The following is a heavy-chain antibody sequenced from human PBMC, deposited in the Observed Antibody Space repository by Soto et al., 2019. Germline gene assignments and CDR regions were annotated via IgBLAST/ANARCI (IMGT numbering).Heavy chain of an antibody. CDR1: GFTFSDYY. CDR2: ISSSSSYT. CDR3: ARGSEDLTSNFDY. V-gene: IGHV3-11*06. J-gene: IGHJ4*02. Sequence: PGGSLRLSCAASGFTFSDYYMSWIRQAPGKGLEWVSYISSSSSYTNYADSVKGRFTISRDNAKNSLYLQMNSLRAEDTAVYYCARGSEDLTSNFDYWGQGTLVTVSS.